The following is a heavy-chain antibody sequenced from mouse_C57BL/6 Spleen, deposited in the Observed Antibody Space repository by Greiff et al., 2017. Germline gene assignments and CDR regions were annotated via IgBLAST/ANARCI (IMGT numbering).Heavy chain of an antibody. V-gene: IGHV1-80*01. CDR2: IYPGDGDT. Sequence: VQLQESGAELVKPGVSVKISCKASGYAFSSYWMTWVKQRPGKGLEWIGQIYPGDGDTNYNGKFKGKATLTADKSSSTAYMQLSSLTSEYSAGDFCARSLDGYYPNFDYGGKGTTLAVSS. D-gene: IGHD2-3*01. J-gene: IGHJ2*01. CDR1: GYAFSSYW. CDR3: ARSLDGYYPNFDY.